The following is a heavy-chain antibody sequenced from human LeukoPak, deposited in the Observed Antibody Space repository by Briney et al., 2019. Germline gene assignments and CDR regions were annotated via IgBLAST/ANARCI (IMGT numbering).Heavy chain of an antibody. Sequence: GGSLRLSCAASRFTFSSYEMNWVRQAPGKGLEWVSYISSSGSTIYYADSVKGRFTISRDNAKNSLYLQMNSLRAEDTAVYYCAREDCSGGSCHFDYWGQGTLVTVSS. CDR2: ISSSGSTI. J-gene: IGHJ4*02. D-gene: IGHD2-15*01. CDR1: RFTFSSYE. V-gene: IGHV3-48*03. CDR3: AREDCSGGSCHFDY.